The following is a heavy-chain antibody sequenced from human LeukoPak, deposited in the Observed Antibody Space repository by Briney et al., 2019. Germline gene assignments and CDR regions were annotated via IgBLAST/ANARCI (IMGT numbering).Heavy chain of an antibody. D-gene: IGHD5-24*01. CDR2: ISGSGSTI. V-gene: IGHV3-48*03. CDR3: ARGGYNYGYAFDI. Sequence: PGRSLRLFCAASGFTFSNYEMNWVRQAPGKGLEWVSYISGSGSTIYYADSVKGRFTISRDNAKNSLYLQMNSLRAEDTAVYYCARGGYNYGYAFDIWGQGTMVTASS. CDR1: GFTFSNYE. J-gene: IGHJ3*02.